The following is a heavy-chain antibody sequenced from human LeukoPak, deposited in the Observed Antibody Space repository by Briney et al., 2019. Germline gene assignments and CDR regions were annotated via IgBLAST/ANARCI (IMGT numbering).Heavy chain of an antibody. CDR3: ARDLTTVVTPDYFDY. CDR2: ISAYNGDT. D-gene: IGHD4-23*01. CDR1: GYTFTSYG. V-gene: IGHV1-18*01. Sequence: ASVKVSCKASGYTFTSYGISWVRQAPGQGLEWMGWISAYNGDTNYAQKLQGRVTMTTDTSTSTAYMELRSLRSDDTAVYYCARDLTTVVTPDYFDYWGQGTLVTVSS. J-gene: IGHJ4*02.